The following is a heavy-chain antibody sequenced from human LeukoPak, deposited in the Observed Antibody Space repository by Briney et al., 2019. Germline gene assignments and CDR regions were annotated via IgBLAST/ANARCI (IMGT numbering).Heavy chain of an antibody. CDR2: ISYSGSP. J-gene: IGHJ4*02. D-gene: IGHD6-25*01. CDR1: GGFISSYY. CDR3: AGLETSGHLGY. V-gene: IGHV4-59*08. Sequence: PSETLSLTCTVSGGFISSYYWSWIRQPPGKGLEWIGYISYSGSPKYNPSLKSRVAMSVDTSRGQFSLKLNSVTAADTAVYYCAGLETSGHLGYWGQGTLVTVSS.